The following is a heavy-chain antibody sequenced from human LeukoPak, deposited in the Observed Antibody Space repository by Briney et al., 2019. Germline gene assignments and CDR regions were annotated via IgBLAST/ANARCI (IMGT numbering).Heavy chain of an antibody. CDR2: ISWNSGSI. V-gene: IGHV3-9*01. CDR1: GFTFDDYA. J-gene: IGHJ4*02. D-gene: IGHD3-16*02. Sequence: QPGGSLRLSCAASGFTFDDYAMHWVRQAPGKGLEWVSGISWNSGSIGYADSVKGRFTISRDNAKNSLYLQMNSLRAEDTALYYCAKVKELRLGELSFGDGFDYWGQGTLVTVSS. CDR3: AKVKELRLGELSFGDGFDY.